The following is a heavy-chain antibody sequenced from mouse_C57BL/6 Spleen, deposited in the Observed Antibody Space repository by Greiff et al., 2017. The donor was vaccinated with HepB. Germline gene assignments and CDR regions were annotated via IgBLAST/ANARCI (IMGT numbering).Heavy chain of an antibody. D-gene: IGHD2-12*01. CDR3: ARSDYYTTDY. CDR1: GYTFTSYW. CDR2: IDPSDSNT. Sequence: QVQLQQPGAELVKPGASVKLSCKASGYTFTSYWMQWVKQRPGQGLEWIGEIDPSDSNTNYNKKFKGKATLTADTSSSTAYMQLSSLTSEDSAVYYGARSDYYTTDYWGQGTTLTVSS. J-gene: IGHJ2*01. V-gene: IGHV1-50*01.